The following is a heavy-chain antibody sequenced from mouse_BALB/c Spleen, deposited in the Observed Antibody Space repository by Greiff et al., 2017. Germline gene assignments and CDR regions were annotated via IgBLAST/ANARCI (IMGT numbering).Heavy chain of an antibody. CDR3: TRSDYYDYFYYAMDY. CDR1: GYTFTSYW. Sequence: VQLQQPGAELVRPGASVKLSCKASGYTFTSYWINWVKQRPGQGLEWIGNIYPSDSYTNYNQKFKDKATLTVDKSSSTAYMQLSSPTSEDSAVYYCTRSDYYDYFYYAMDYWGQGTSVTVSS. V-gene: IGHV1-69*02. CDR2: IYPSDSYT. D-gene: IGHD2-4*01. J-gene: IGHJ4*01.